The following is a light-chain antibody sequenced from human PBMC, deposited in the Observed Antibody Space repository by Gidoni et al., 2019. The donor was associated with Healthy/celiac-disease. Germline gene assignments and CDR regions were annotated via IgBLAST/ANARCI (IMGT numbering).Light chain of an antibody. CDR1: QSISSY. J-gene: IGKJ1*01. Sequence: DIQMTQSPSSLSASVGDRVTITCRASQSISSYLNWYQQKPGKAPKLLIYAASSLKSGVPSRFSGIGSGTDFTLTISSLQPEDFATYYCQQSYSTPWTFGQXTKVEIK. CDR2: AAS. V-gene: IGKV1-39*01. CDR3: QQSYSTPWT.